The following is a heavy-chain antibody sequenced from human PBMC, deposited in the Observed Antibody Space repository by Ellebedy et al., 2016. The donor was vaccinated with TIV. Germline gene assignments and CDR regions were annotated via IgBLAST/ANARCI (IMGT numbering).Heavy chain of an antibody. CDR2: ISSSSSTI. J-gene: IGHJ4*02. D-gene: IGHD5-18*01. CDR1: GFTFSSYS. Sequence: PSETLSLTCAASGFTFSSYSMNWVRRAPGKGLEWVSYISSSSSTIYYADSVKGRFTISRDNAKNSLYLQMNSLRAEDTAVYYCARGFGYSYGRTDYWGQGTLVTVSS. V-gene: IGHV3-48*01. CDR3: ARGFGYSYGRTDY.